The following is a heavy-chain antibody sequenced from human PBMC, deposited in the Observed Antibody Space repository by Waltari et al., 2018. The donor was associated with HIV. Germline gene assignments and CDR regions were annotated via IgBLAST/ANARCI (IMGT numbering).Heavy chain of an antibody. J-gene: IGHJ4*02. D-gene: IGHD6-13*01. V-gene: IGHV1-2*02. CDR2: INPNSGGT. CDR1: GYTFTGYY. CDR3: AREEGRAAAGTDY. Sequence: QVQLVQSGAEVKKPGASVKVSCKASGYTFTGYYMHWVRQAPGQGLEWMGLINPNSGGTNYAQKFQGSVTMTRDTSISTAYMELSRLRSDDTAVYYCAREEGRAAAGTDYWGQGTLVTVSS.